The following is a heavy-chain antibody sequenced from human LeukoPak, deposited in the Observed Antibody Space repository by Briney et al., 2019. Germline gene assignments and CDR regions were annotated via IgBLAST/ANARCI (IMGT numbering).Heavy chain of an antibody. D-gene: IGHD1-26*01. J-gene: IGHJ4*02. CDR1: GYTLTELS. CDR2: FDPEDAET. Sequence: ASVKVSCEVSGYTLTELSMHWVRQAPGKGLEWMGGFDPEDAETIYTQKFQGRVTMTEDTSTDTAYMELSSLRSEDTAVYYCATGGGGSYSYWGQGTLVTVSS. V-gene: IGHV1-24*01. CDR3: ATGGGGSYSY.